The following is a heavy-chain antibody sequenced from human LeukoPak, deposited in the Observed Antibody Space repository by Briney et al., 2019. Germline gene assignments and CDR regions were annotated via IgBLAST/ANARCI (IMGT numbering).Heavy chain of an antibody. CDR3: ARGETYYYGWGSLEPPFDS. V-gene: IGHV1-8*03. CDR1: GYTFTSYE. J-gene: IGHJ5*01. D-gene: IGHD3-10*01. Sequence: ASVKVSCKASGYTFTSYEINWVRQATGQGLEWMGWMNPNSGNTGYAQKFQGRVTITRNTSISTAYMELSSLRSEDTAVYYCARGETYYYGWGSLEPPFDSWGQGTLVTVSS. CDR2: MNPNSGNT.